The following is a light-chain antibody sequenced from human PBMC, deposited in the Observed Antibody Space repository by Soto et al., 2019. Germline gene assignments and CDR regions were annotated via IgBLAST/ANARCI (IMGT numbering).Light chain of an antibody. CDR2: DTS. J-gene: IGKJ4*01. V-gene: IGKV3-11*01. Sequence: EIVLTQSPATLSLSPGERATLSCRASQSVISYFAWYQQKRGQAPRLLIYDTSNRATGIPARFSGSGSGTDFTLTISSLEPEDYAVYYCQQRRNWQLTFGGGTKVEIK. CDR3: QQRRNWQLT. CDR1: QSVISY.